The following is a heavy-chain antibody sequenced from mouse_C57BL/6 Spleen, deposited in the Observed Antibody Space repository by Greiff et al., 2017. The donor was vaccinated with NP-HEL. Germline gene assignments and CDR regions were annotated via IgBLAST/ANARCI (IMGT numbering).Heavy chain of an antibody. J-gene: IGHJ4*01. Sequence: EVHLVESGGGLVKPGGSLKLSCAASGFTFSSYAMSWVRQTPEKRLEWVATLSDGGSYTYYPDNVKGRFTISRDNAKNNLYLQMSHLKSEDTAMYYCARALWDYYAMDYWGQGTSVTVSS. CDR3: ARALWDYYAMDY. D-gene: IGHD6-1*01. CDR1: GFTFSSYA. CDR2: LSDGGSYT. V-gene: IGHV5-4*01.